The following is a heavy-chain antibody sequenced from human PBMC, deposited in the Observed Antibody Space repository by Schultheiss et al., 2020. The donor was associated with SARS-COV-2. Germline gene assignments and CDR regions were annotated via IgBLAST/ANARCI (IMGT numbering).Heavy chain of an antibody. D-gene: IGHD6-6*01. Sequence: GGSLRLSCAASGFTFSSSWMHWVCQAPEKGLEWVAVISYDGSNKYYADSVKGRFTISRDNSKNTLYLQMNSLRAEDTAVYYCARVVFRHSSSDYWGQGTLVTVSS. J-gene: IGHJ4*02. V-gene: IGHV3-30*03. CDR1: GFTFSSSW. CDR2: ISYDGSNK. CDR3: ARVVFRHSSSDY.